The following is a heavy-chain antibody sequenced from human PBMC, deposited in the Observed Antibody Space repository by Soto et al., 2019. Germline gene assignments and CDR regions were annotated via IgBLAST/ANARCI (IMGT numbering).Heavy chain of an antibody. D-gene: IGHD6-19*01. V-gene: IGHV4-31*03. CDR2: IYYSGST. CDR3: ARSSPITDEIQWLVRSYFDY. Sequence: SETLSLTCTVSGGSISSGGYYWSWIRQHPGKGLEWIGYIYYSGSTYYNPSLKSRVTISVDTSKNQFSLKLSSVTAADTAVYYCARSSPITDEIQWLVRSYFDYWGQGTLVTVSS. CDR1: GGSISSGGYY. J-gene: IGHJ4*02.